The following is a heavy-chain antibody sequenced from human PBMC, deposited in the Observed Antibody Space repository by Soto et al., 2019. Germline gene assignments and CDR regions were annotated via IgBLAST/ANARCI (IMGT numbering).Heavy chain of an antibody. J-gene: IGHJ4*02. Sequence: EVQLVESGGGLIQPGGSLRLSCAASGFTVSSNYMSWVRQAPGKGLDWVSVIYSGGRTYYADSVKGRFTISRDNSKNTLYLQRNSLRTEDTAMYYCARGGVTSGWLGYWGQGTPVTVSS. CDR3: ARGGVTSGWLGY. V-gene: IGHV3-53*01. CDR1: GFTVSSNY. CDR2: IYSGGRT. D-gene: IGHD6-19*01.